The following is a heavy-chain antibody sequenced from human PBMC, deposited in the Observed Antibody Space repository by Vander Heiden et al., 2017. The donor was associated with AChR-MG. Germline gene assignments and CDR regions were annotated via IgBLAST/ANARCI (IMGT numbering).Heavy chain of an antibody. CDR3: ARDEARDSSGYYYYYYGMDV. Sequence: EVQLVESGGGLVQPGGSLRLSCAASGFTFSSYSMNWVRQAPGKGLEWVSYITSSSSTIYYADSVKGRFTISRDNAKNSLYLQMNSLRDEDTAVYYCARDEARDSSGYYYYYYGMDVWGQGTTVTVSS. J-gene: IGHJ6*02. D-gene: IGHD3-22*01. CDR1: GFTFSSYS. V-gene: IGHV3-48*02. CDR2: ITSSSSTI.